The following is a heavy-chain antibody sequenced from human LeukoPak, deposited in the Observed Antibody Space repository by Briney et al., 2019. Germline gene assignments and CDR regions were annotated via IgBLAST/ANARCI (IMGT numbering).Heavy chain of an antibody. CDR2: ISSSTRYI. D-gene: IGHD2-2*01. CDR1: GFTFSNYN. Sequence: GGSLRLSCADSGFTFSNYNINWVRQAPGQGLEWVSSISSSTRYIYYADSVKGRFTISRDNAKNSLYLQMNSLRAEDTAVYYCAKDPRPDCSSTSCQRYYYYYMDVWGKGTTVTVSS. CDR3: AKDPRPDCSSTSCQRYYYYYMDV. V-gene: IGHV3-21*01. J-gene: IGHJ6*03.